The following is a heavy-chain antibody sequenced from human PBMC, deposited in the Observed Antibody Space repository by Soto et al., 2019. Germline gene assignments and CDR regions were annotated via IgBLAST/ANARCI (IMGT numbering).Heavy chain of an antibody. V-gene: IGHV4-39*01. CDR3: ARRGVGVGIAAAGLNWFDP. CDR1: GGSISSSSYY. J-gene: IGHJ5*02. D-gene: IGHD6-13*01. CDR2: IYYSGST. Sequence: QLQLQESGPGLVKPSETLSLTCTVSGGSISSSSYYWGWIRQPPGKGLEWIGSIYYSGSTYYNPSLKSRVTISVDTSKNQYSLKLSSVTAADTAVYYCARRGVGVGIAAAGLNWFDPWGQGTLVTVSS.